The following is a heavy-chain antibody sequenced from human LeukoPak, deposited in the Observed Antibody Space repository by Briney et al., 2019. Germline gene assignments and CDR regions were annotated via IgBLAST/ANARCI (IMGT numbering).Heavy chain of an antibody. V-gene: IGHV3-21*01. CDR3: ARDQDGGKYYYESSGYSH. Sequence: NPGESLRLSCAASGFTFSSYGLNGVRQAPGKGLEWVSTISSGGHIYYEDSVKGRFTISRDNAKNSLYLQMNSLRAEDTAVYYCARDQDGGKYYYESSGYSHWGQGILVTVSS. CDR1: GFTFSSYG. D-gene: IGHD3-22*01. J-gene: IGHJ4*02. CDR2: ISSGGHI.